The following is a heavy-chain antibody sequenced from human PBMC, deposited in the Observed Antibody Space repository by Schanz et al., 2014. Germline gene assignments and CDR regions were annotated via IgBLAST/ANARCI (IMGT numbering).Heavy chain of an antibody. CDR3: ASSGAGYSSSWDFDY. CDR2: IIPILGIA. J-gene: IGHJ4*02. D-gene: IGHD6-13*01. V-gene: IGHV1-69*02. Sequence: QVQLVQSGAEVKKPGSSMKVSCKASGGTFNSYTISWVRQAPGQGLEWMGRIIPILGIANYAQKFQGRVTITADKSTFTAYMDVSSLRSEDTAVYYCASSGAGYSSSWDFDYWGQGTLVTGSS. CDR1: GGTFNSYT.